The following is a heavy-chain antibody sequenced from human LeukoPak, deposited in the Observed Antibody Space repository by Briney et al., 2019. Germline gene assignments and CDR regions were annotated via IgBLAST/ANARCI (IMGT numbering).Heavy chain of an antibody. V-gene: IGHV1-2*02. CDR1: GYTFTGYY. J-gene: IGHJ4*02. D-gene: IGHD3-10*01. CDR3: ARSSSGSAPNFDY. Sequence: VASVKVSCKASGYTFTGYYMHWVRQAPGQGLEWMGWINPNSGGTNYAQKFQGRVTMTRDTSISTAYMELSRLRSDDTAVYYCARSSSGSAPNFDYWGQGTLVTVSS. CDR2: INPNSGGT.